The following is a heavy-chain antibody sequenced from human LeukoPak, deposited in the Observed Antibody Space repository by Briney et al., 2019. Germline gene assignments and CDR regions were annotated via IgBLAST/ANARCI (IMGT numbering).Heavy chain of an antibody. Sequence: GESLEISCKGSGYSFTSYWIGWVRQMPGKGLEWMGIIYPGDSDTRYSPSFQGQVTISADKSISTAYLQWSSLKASDTAMYYCARLNPGSGGSNYGMDVWGQGTTVTVSS. D-gene: IGHD2-15*01. V-gene: IGHV5-51*01. CDR3: ARLNPGSGGSNYGMDV. J-gene: IGHJ6*02. CDR1: GYSFTSYW. CDR2: IYPGDSDT.